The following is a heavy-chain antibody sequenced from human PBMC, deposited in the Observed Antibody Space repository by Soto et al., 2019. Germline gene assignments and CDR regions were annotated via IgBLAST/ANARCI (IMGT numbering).Heavy chain of an antibody. Sequence: SQTLSLTCAISGDSVSSNVAAWNWIRQSPSRGLEWLGRTYYRSKWYHDYAVSVKSRITINPDTSKNQFSLHLNSVTPEDTAVYYCAAGPGGTIYGMDVWSQGTTVTVSS. CDR3: AAGPGGTIYGMDV. D-gene: IGHD3-10*01. CDR2: TYYRSKWYH. CDR1: GDSVSSNVAA. J-gene: IGHJ6*02. V-gene: IGHV6-1*01.